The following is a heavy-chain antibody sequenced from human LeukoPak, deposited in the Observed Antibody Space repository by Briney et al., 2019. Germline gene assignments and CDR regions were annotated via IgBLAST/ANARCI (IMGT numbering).Heavy chain of an antibody. Sequence: GGTLRLSCAAYGFTFSNYGMSWVRQAPGKGLEWVPSISSSSTYIHYADSVKGRFIISRDNAKNSLYLQMNSLRAEDTAIYSCARPRLEYCSGGSCFDAFDIWGQGTMVTVSS. CDR2: ISSSSTYI. CDR3: ARPRLEYCSGGSCFDAFDI. CDR1: GFTFSNYG. V-gene: IGHV3-21*04. D-gene: IGHD2-15*01. J-gene: IGHJ3*02.